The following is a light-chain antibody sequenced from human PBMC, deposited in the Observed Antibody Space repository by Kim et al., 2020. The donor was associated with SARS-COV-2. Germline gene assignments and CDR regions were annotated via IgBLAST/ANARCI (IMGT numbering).Light chain of an antibody. CDR1: QNIYSY. V-gene: IGKV1-5*03. CDR2: QTS. J-gene: IGKJ1*01. Sequence: DIQMTQSPSTLSASVGDRVTITCRASQNIYSYLAWYQQKPGKAPKVLIYQTSSLESGVPSRFSGSGSETEFTLTISSLQPDDFATYYCQQYNWRWTFGQGTKVDIK. CDR3: QQYNWRWT.